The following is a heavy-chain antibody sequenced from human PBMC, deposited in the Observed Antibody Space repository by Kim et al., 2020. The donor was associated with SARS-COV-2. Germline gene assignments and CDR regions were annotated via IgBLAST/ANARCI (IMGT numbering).Heavy chain of an antibody. V-gene: IGHV1-3*01. Sequence: GKPKEAQRCQCRVTITRDTAASTAYMELSSLGSEDTAVYYCARGSGSWFDPWGQGTLVTVSS. CDR2: GKP. CDR3: ARGSGSWFDP. D-gene: IGHD5-12*01. J-gene: IGHJ5*02.